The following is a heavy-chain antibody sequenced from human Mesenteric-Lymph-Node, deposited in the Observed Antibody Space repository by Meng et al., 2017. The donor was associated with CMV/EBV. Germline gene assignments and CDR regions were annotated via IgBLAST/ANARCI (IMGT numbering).Heavy chain of an antibody. J-gene: IGHJ4*02. CDR1: GYTFTAYY. D-gene: IGHD2-15*01. Sequence: ASVKVSCKASGYTFTAYYMHWVRQAPGQGLEWMGWINPNSGGTKYAQKFQGRVTMTRDTSISTAYMELSRLRSDDTAVYYCAREVAGDYFDYWGQGTLVTVSS. CDR3: AREVAGDYFDY. V-gene: IGHV1-2*02. CDR2: INPNSGGT.